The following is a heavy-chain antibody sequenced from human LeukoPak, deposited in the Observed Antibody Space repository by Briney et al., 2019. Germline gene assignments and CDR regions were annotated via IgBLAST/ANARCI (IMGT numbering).Heavy chain of an antibody. V-gene: IGHV3-23*01. D-gene: IGHD5-12*01. CDR1: GFTFSSYA. Sequence: GGSLRLSCAASGFTFSSYAMSWVRQAPGKGLEWVSAISGSGGSTYYADSVKGRVTISRDNSKNTLYLQMNSLRAEDTAVYYCAKGGSSGYEMRDYWGQGTLVTVSS. CDR3: AKGGSSGYEMRDY. CDR2: ISGSGGST. J-gene: IGHJ4*02.